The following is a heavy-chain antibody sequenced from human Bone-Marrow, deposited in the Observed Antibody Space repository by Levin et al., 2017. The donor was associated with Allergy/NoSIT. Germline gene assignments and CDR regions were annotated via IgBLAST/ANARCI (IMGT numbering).Heavy chain of an antibody. CDR3: AKVVRAKWLDP. Sequence: PSETLSLTCTVSGDPINDHYWTWVRQPPGKGLEWIGHIFYVGTTKYNPSLVSRVTISLDPSKTQFSLKMTSVTAADTAVYYCAKVVRAKWLDPWGQGTLVVVTS. D-gene: IGHD5-12*01. V-gene: IGHV4-59*11. CDR1: GDPINDHY. CDR2: IFYVGTT. J-gene: IGHJ5*02.